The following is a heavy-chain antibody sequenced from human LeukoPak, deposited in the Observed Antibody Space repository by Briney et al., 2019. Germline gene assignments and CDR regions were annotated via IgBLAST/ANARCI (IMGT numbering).Heavy chain of an antibody. D-gene: IGHD6-19*01. V-gene: IGHV1-69*05. CDR2: IIPIFGTA. CDR3: AREAGYSSGWDY. J-gene: IGHJ4*02. CDR1: GGTFSSYA. Sequence: SVKVSCKASGGTFSSYAISWVRQAPGQGLEWMGGIIPIFGTANYAQKFQGRVTITTDESTSTAYMELSSLRSEDTAVYYCAREAGYSSGWDYWGQGTLVIVSS.